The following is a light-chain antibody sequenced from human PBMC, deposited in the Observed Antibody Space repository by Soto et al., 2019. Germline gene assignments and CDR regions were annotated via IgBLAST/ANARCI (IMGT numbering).Light chain of an antibody. CDR1: QSIGSW. Sequence: DIQMTQSPSTLSASVGDRVTITCRASQSIGSWLAWYQQKPGKAPKLLILGVSSLQSGVPSRFSGSGSGTEFTLTISSLQPDDCVTYYCQQSYSGPPTFGQGTKVEIK. J-gene: IGKJ2*01. CDR3: QQSYSGPPT. CDR2: GVS. V-gene: IGKV1-5*01.